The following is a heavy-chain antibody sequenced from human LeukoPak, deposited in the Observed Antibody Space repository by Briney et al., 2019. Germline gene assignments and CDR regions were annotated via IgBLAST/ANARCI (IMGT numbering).Heavy chain of an antibody. J-gene: IGHJ4*02. CDR3: ARNTVTKFDY. V-gene: IGHV3-21*01. Sequence: PGGSLRLSCAASGFTFSSYSMNWVRQAPGKGLEWVSSISSSSSYMYYADSVKGRFTISRDNAKNSLYLQMNSLRAEDTAVYYCARNTVTKFDYWGQGTLVTVSS. D-gene: IGHD4-17*01. CDR1: GFTFSSYS. CDR2: ISSSSSYM.